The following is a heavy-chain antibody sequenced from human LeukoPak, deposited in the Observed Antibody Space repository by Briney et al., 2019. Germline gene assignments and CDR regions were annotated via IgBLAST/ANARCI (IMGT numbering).Heavy chain of an antibody. J-gene: IGHJ4*02. CDR1: GYSFTSYW. D-gene: IGHD5-18*01. CDR3: ARQTSAGRGYSYGYGDFDY. V-gene: IGHV5-51*01. CDR2: IYPGDSDT. Sequence: GESLKISCKGSGYSFTSYWISWVRQMPGKGLEWMGIIYPGDSDTRYSPSFQGQVTISADKSISTAYLQWSSLKASDTAMYYCARQTSAGRGYSYGYGDFDYWGQGTLVTVSS.